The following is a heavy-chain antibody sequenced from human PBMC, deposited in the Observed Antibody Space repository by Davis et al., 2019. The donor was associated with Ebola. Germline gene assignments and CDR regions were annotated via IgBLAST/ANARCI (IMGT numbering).Heavy chain of an antibody. D-gene: IGHD4-11*01. CDR1: GFTFSDYY. J-gene: IGHJ6*02. CDR2: ISSSGSTI. V-gene: IGHV3-11*01. CDR3: ARGRYYSNYYYGMDV. Sequence: GESLKISCAASGFTFSDYYMSWIRQAPGKGLEWVSYISSSGSTIYYADSVKGRFTISKDNAKNSLYLQMSSLRAEDTAVYYCARGRYYSNYYYGMDVWGQGTTVTVSS.